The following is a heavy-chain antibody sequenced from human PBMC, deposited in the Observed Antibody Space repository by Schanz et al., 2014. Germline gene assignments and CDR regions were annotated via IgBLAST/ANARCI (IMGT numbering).Heavy chain of an antibody. CDR2: ISYEGSKK. V-gene: IGHV3-30*04. CDR3: ARPLGPNYYYYGLDV. Sequence: QVQLVESGGGVVQPGRSLKLSCAASGFTFNDYAMHWVRQAPGKGLEWVAVISYEGSKKYYPDSVQGRFTISRDNSKNTVYLQMNSLRAEDTAVYYCARPLGPNYYYYGLDVWGQGTTVTVSS. CDR1: GFTFNDYA. J-gene: IGHJ6*02.